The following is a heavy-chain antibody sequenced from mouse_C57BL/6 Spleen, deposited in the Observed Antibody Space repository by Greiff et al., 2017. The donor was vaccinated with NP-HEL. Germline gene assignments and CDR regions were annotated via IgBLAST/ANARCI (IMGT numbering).Heavy chain of an antibody. CDR1: GFTFSNYW. J-gene: IGHJ3*01. D-gene: IGHD1-1*01. CDR2: IRLKSDNYAT. CDR3: TGTTVVAPPFAY. V-gene: IGHV6-3*01. Sequence: EVKLVESGGGLVQPGGSMKLSCVASGFTFSNYWMNWVRQSPEKGLEWVAQIRLKSDNYATHYAESVKGRFTISRDDSKSSVYLQMNNLRAEDTGIYYCTGTTVVAPPFAYWGQGTLVTVSA.